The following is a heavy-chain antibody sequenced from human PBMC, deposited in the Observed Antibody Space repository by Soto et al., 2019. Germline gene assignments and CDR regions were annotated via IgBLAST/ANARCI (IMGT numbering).Heavy chain of an antibody. D-gene: IGHD6-19*01. Sequence: QVQLVESGGGVVQPGRSLRLSCAASEFTFSSYGMHWVRQAPGKGLEWVALISYGGSNKYYADSVKGRFTISRDNSKNTLFLQMDSLRAEDTAVYYCAKEPGALADAYGMDVWGQGTTVTVSS. CDR2: ISYGGSNK. V-gene: IGHV3-30*18. CDR3: AKEPGALADAYGMDV. J-gene: IGHJ6*02. CDR1: EFTFSSYG.